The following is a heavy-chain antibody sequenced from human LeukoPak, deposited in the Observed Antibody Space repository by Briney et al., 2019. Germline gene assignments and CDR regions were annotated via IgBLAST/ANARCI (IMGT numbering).Heavy chain of an antibody. CDR2: IYYSGST. Sequence: PSETLSLTCAVYGGSFSGYYWSWIRQPPAKGLEWIGYIYYSGSTNYNPSLKSRVTISVDTSKNQFSLKLSSVTAADTAVYYCARGRTYYDPLYYYYMDVWGKGTTVTVSS. D-gene: IGHD3-3*01. V-gene: IGHV4-59*01. CDR1: GGSFSGYY. CDR3: ARGRTYYDPLYYYYMDV. J-gene: IGHJ6*03.